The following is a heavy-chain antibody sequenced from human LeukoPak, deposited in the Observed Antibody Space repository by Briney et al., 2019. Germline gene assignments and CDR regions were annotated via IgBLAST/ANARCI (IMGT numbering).Heavy chain of an antibody. J-gene: IGHJ4*02. CDR2: ISSSSSTI. CDR1: GFTFSSYS. D-gene: IGHD2-2*02. V-gene: IGHV3-48*01. Sequence: GGSLRLSCAASGFTFSSYSMNWVRQAPGKGLEWVSYISSSSSTIYYADSVKGRFTISRDNAKNSLYLQMNSLRAEDTAVYYCAKEGYCSSTSCYRDYWGQGTLVTVSS. CDR3: AKEGYCSSTSCYRDY.